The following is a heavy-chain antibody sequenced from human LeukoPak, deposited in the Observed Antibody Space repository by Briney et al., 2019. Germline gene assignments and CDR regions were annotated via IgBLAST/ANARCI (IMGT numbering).Heavy chain of an antibody. V-gene: IGHV1-8*02. Sequence: GASVKVSCKASGYTFTSYGISWVRQAPGQGLEWMGWMNPNSGNTGYAQKFQGRVTMTRNTSISTAYMELSSLRSEDTAVYYCARGEQWLAPDYWGQGTLVTVSS. CDR3: ARGEQWLAPDY. J-gene: IGHJ4*02. CDR2: MNPNSGNT. CDR1: GYTFTSYG. D-gene: IGHD6-19*01.